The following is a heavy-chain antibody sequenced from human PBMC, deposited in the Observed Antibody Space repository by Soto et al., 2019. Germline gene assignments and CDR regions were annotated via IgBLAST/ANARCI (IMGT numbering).Heavy chain of an antibody. CDR1: GFTFSSYA. CDR3: AKHLPVLRYFDWSFYGMDV. CDR2: ISGSGGST. V-gene: IGHV3-23*01. J-gene: IGHJ6*02. Sequence: PGGSLRLSCAASGFTFSSYAMGWVRQAPGKGLEWVSAISGSGGSTYYADSVKGRFTISRDNSKNTLYLQMNSLRAEDTAVYYCAKHLPVLRYFDWSFYGMDVWGQGTTVTVSS. D-gene: IGHD3-9*01.